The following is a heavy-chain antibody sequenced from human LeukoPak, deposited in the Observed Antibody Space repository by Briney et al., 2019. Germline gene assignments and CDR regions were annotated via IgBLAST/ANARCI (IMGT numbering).Heavy chain of an antibody. CDR3: ARDGRSDFDY. CDR2: ISYDGSNK. Sequence: GRSLRLSCAASGFTFSSYAMHWVRQAPGKGLEWVAVISYDGSNKYYADSVKGRFTISRDNSKNTLYLQMNSLRAEDTAVYYCARDGRSDFDYWGQGTLVTVSS. D-gene: IGHD1-26*01. J-gene: IGHJ4*02. V-gene: IGHV3-30*01. CDR1: GFTFSSYA.